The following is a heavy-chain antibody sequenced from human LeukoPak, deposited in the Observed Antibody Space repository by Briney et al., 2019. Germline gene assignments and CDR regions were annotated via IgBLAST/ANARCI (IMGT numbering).Heavy chain of an antibody. V-gene: IGHV1-69-2*01. CDR3: ATGMPIRPFDY. D-gene: IGHD2-2*01. Sequence: ASVKISCKVSGYTFTDYYMHWVQQAPGKGLEWVGLVDPEDGETIYAEKFQGRVTITADTSTDTAYMELSSLRSEDTAVYYCATGMPIRPFDYWGQGTLVTVSS. CDR1: GYTFTDYY. CDR2: VDPEDGET. J-gene: IGHJ4*02.